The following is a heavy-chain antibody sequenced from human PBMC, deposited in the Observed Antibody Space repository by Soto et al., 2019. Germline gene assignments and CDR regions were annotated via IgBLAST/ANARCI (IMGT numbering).Heavy chain of an antibody. CDR2: IYYSGST. Sequence: PSETLSLTCTVSGGSISSYYWSWIRQPPGKGLEWIGYIYYSGSTNYNPSLKSRVTISVDTSKNQFSLRLSSVTAADTAVYYCASSSGARYFDYWGQGTLVTVSS. CDR1: GGSISSYY. CDR3: ASSSGARYFDY. J-gene: IGHJ4*02. V-gene: IGHV4-59*08. D-gene: IGHD2-15*01.